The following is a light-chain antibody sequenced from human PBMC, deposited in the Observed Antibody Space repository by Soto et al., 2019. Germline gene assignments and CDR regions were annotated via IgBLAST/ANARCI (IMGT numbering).Light chain of an antibody. CDR3: QQYNSYPWT. CDR1: QTITSW. V-gene: IGKV1-5*01. J-gene: IGKJ1*01. Sequence: DIQMTQSPSTLSGSVGDRVTITCRVSQTITSWLAWYQQKPGRAPNLLIYDASSLETGVPSRFRGSGSGTEFTLTISSLQPDDFASYYCQQYNSYPWTFGQGTKVDNK. CDR2: DAS.